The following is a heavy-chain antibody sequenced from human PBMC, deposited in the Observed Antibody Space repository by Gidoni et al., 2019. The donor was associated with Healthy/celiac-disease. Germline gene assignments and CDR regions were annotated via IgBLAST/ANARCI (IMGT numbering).Heavy chain of an antibody. CDR1: GFTFSNAW. CDR3: TTVPTPRRRGYDYSFFYYGMDV. D-gene: IGHD5-12*01. J-gene: IGHJ6*02. V-gene: IGHV3-15*07. Sequence: EVQLVESGGGLVKPGGSLRLSCAASGFTFSNAWMNWVRQAPGKGLEGVGRIKSKTDGGTTDYAAPVKGRFTISRDDSKNTLYLQMNSLKTEDTAVYYCTTVPTPRRRGYDYSFFYYGMDVWGQGTTVTVSS. CDR2: IKSKTDGGTT.